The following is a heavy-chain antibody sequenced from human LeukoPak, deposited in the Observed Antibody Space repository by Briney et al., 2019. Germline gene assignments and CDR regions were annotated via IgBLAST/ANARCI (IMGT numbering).Heavy chain of an antibody. D-gene: IGHD2-15*01. CDR2: VSGSGGGT. CDR1: GFTFSSYA. V-gene: IGHV3-23*01. Sequence: GESLRLSCEASGFTFSSYAVSWVRQAPGKGLEWASGVSGSGGGTYYTDSVKGRFTISRDNSKNTLFLQMNSLRVEDTAVYYCANLRGRGAYACSGASCYSYWGQGTLVTVSP. CDR3: ANLRGRGAYACSGASCYSY. J-gene: IGHJ4*02.